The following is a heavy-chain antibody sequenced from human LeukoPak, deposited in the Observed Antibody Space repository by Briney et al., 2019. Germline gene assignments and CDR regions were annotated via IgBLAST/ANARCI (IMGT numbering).Heavy chain of an antibody. CDR3: ARMGPPLRGVRYYYYMDV. V-gene: IGHV4-59*01. CDR2: NYYSGST. J-gene: IGHJ6*03. D-gene: IGHD3-10*01. Sequence: SETLSLTCLVSGGSLRSDYWSWLRQPPGTELAWLGPNYYSGSTNYNPSLKSRVTLSVDTSKNQFSLKLTSVTAADTAVYYCARMGPPLRGVRYYYYMDVWGKGTTVTVSS. CDR1: GGSLRSDY.